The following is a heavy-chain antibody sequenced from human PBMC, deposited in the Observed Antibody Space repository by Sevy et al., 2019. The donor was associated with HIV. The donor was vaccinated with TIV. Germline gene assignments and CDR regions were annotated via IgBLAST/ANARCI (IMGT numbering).Heavy chain of an antibody. Sequence: SENLPLTCTVFGGSISAYYWSWIRQSPEKGLQYIGYIYYTGSTNYNPSLKSRVTISVDTSKNQFSLRLTSVTAADTAIYYCARAPPVRSGDDALNWFDPWGQGTLVTVSS. CDR2: IYYTGST. D-gene: IGHD5-12*01. V-gene: IGHV4-59*01. J-gene: IGHJ5*02. CDR1: GGSISAYY. CDR3: ARAPPVRSGDDALNWFDP.